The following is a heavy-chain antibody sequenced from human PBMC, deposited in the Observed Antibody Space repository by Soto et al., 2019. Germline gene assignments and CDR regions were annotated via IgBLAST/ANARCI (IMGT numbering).Heavy chain of an antibody. D-gene: IGHD6-13*01. J-gene: IGHJ6*02. Sequence: ESPKISCKGSGYSFTSYWISWVRQMPGKGLEWMGRIDPSDSYTNYSPSFQGHVTISADKSISTAYLQWSSLKASDTAMYYCARDLVGSSWNYYYYGSDVWGHGKTVSGSS. CDR2: IDPSDSYT. CDR3: ARDLVGSSWNYYYYGSDV. CDR1: GYSFTSYW. V-gene: IGHV5-10-1*01.